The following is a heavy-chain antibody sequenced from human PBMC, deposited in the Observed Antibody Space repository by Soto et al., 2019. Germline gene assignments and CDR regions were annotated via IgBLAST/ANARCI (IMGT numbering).Heavy chain of an antibody. CDR3: ARGFPRSDYYDFWSGYYRRTTNYGMDV. D-gene: IGHD3-3*01. CDR2: IIPIFGTA. V-gene: IGHV1-69*13. Sequence: ASVKVSCKASGGTFSSYAISWVRQAPGQGLEWMGGIIPIFGTANYAQKFQGRVTITADESTSTAYMELSSLRSEDTAVYYCARGFPRSDYYDFWSGYYRRTTNYGMDVWGQGTTVTVSS. J-gene: IGHJ6*02. CDR1: GGTFSSYA.